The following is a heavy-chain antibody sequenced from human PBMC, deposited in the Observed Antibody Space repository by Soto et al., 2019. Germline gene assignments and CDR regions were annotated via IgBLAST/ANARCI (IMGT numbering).Heavy chain of an antibody. CDR1: GFSLSTSGVG. CDR3: AHQGPEDWPLDY. V-gene: IGHV2-5*02. J-gene: IGHJ4*02. CDR2: IYWDDSK. D-gene: IGHD3-9*01. Sequence: QITLKESGPTLVRPTQTLTLTCAFSGFSLSTSGVGVGWIRQPPGKALEWLAVIYWDDSKHYSPSLRSRLTITKDTSNTQVVLTMTNMDPIDTGTYYCAHQGPEDWPLDYWGQGTLVTVSS.